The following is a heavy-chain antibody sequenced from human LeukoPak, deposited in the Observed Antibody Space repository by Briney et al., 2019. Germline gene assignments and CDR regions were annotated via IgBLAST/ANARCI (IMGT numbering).Heavy chain of an antibody. Sequence: SETLSLTCAVYGDSFSGYYWSWIRQPPGKGLEWIAEINHRGTTHYNPSLMSRVNISADTSKNHFSLNLDSVTAADTAVYYCARSWAGMYYPFYYFDYWGQGALVTVSP. J-gene: IGHJ4*02. CDR1: GDSFSGYY. CDR2: INHRGTT. V-gene: IGHV4-34*01. CDR3: ARSWAGMYYPFYYFDY. D-gene: IGHD1-26*01.